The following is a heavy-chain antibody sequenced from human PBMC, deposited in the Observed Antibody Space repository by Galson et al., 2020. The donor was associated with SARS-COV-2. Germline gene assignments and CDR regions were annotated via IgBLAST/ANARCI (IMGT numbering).Heavy chain of an antibody. D-gene: IGHD2-2*01. CDR3: ARSCSSTTCFQTDGMDV. CDR1: GYTFTGYY. J-gene: IGHJ6*02. Sequence: ASVKVSCKASGYTFTGYYLHWVRQAPGQGLEWMGWINPNSGGTNYAQKFQGRVTMTGDTSISTAYMELSSLRSDDTAVYLCARSCSSTTCFQTDGMDVWGQGTTVTVSS. V-gene: IGHV1-2*02. CDR2: INPNSGGT.